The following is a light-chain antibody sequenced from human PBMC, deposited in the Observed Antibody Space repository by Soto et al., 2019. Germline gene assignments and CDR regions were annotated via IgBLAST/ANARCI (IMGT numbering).Light chain of an antibody. J-gene: IGKJ5*01. Sequence: DLQLTQSPSFLSASVGDRVTITCRASQVVSNYLAWYQQRPGKAPNLLIYAASTLLSGVPSRFSGSGSGTEFTLTISSLQPEDFATYYCQQLNSYPPTFGQGTRLEIE. CDR1: QVVSNY. CDR2: AAS. V-gene: IGKV1-9*01. CDR3: QQLNSYPPT.